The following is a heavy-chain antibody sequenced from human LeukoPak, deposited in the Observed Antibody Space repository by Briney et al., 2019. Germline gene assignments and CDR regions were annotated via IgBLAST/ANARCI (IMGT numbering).Heavy chain of an antibody. D-gene: IGHD6-6*01. CDR3: ARGRRGIAARRGYYYYYMDV. V-gene: IGHV4-39*01. CDR2: IYYSGST. Sequence: SETLSLTCTVSGGSISSSSYYWGWIRQPPGTGLEWIGSIYYSGSTYYNPSLKSRVTISVDTSKNQFSLKLSSVTAADTAVYYCARGRRGIAARRGYYYYYMDVWGKGTTVTVSS. CDR1: GGSISSSSYY. J-gene: IGHJ6*03.